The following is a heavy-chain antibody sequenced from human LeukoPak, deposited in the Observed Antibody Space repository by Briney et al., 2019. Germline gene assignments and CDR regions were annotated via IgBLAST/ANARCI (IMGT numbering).Heavy chain of an antibody. CDR1: GASISSYY. Sequence: SQTLSLTCTVSGASISSYYWTWIRQPPAKGLEWIGYIYYIGTTNYNPSLKSRVTISVDTSKNQFSLKLSSVIAADTAVYYCARDRGSSCYDYWGQGTLVTVSS. V-gene: IGHV4-59*01. CDR2: IYYIGTT. J-gene: IGHJ4*02. CDR3: ARDRGSSCYDY. D-gene: IGHD6-13*01.